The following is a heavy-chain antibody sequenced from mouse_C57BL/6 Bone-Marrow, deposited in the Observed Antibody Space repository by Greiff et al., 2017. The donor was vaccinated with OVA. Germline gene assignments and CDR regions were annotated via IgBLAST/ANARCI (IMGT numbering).Heavy chain of an antibody. Sequence: EVKLVESGGGLVQPKGSLKLSCAASGFSFNTYAMNWVRQAPGKGLEWVARIRSKSNNYATYYADSVKDRFTISRDDSESMLYLQMNNVKTEDTAMYYCVRLESLGHYFDYWGQGTTLTVSS. V-gene: IGHV10-1*01. D-gene: IGHD4-1*01. CDR3: VRLESLGHYFDY. CDR1: GFSFNTYA. CDR2: IRSKSNNYAT. J-gene: IGHJ2*01.